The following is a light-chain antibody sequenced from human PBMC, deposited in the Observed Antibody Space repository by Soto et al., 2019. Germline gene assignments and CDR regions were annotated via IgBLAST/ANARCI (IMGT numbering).Light chain of an antibody. CDR3: QQLQRTPFT. CDR1: QDVSRY. V-gene: IGKV1-9*01. Sequence: QLTQSPSSLSASVGDRVTITCRASQDVSRYLAWYQQKAGKAPKLLIYGASTLQSGVPSRFSGFGSGTEFPLTISSLQPEDFATYHCQQLQRTPFTFGPGTTVDV. CDR2: GAS. J-gene: IGKJ3*01.